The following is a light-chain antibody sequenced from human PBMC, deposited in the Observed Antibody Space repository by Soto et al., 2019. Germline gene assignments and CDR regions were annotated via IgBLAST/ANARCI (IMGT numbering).Light chain of an antibody. J-gene: IGLJ7*01. CDR2: NNN. CDR3: AAWDDSLKGAV. CDR1: SSNIGSNS. V-gene: IGLV1-44*01. Sequence: QPVLTQPPSASGTPGQRVTISCSGSSSNIGSNSVNWYQQLPGTAPKLLIYNNNHRPSGVPDRFSGSKSGTSASLAISGLQSEDEGDYYCAAWDDSLKGAVFGGGTQLTVL.